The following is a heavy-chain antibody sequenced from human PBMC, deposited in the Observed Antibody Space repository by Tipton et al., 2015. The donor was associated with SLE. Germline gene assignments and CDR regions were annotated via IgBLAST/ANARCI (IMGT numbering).Heavy chain of an antibody. J-gene: IGHJ4*02. D-gene: IGHD1-26*01. V-gene: IGHV4-39*07. CDR3: AREPSRYSGSQSPFDY. Sequence: TLSLTCTVSGGSISSSSYYWGWIRQPPGKGLEWIGSIYYSGSTYYNPSLKSRVTISVGTSKNQFSLKLSSVTAADTAVYYCAREPSRYSGSQSPFDYWGQGTLVTVSS. CDR2: IYYSGST. CDR1: GGSISSSSYY.